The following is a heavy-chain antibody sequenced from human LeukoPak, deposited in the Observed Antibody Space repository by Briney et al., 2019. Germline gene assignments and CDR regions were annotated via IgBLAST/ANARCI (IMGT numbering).Heavy chain of an antibody. D-gene: IGHD3-3*01. V-gene: IGHV4-59*12. J-gene: IGHJ4*02. Sequence: PSETLSLTCTVSGGSMSPYHWGWIRQPPGKGLEWTGYIYYSGSTNYNPSLKSRVTISVDTSKNQFSLKLSSVTAADTAVYYCARVHDFLLEWGQGTLVTVSS. CDR2: IYYSGST. CDR1: GGSMSPYH. CDR3: ARVHDFLLE.